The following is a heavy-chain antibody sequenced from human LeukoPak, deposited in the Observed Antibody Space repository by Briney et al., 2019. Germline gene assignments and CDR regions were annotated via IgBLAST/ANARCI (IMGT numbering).Heavy chain of an antibody. D-gene: IGHD3-3*01. V-gene: IGHV3-53*01. CDR1: GFTVSSNY. Sequence: GGSLRLPCAASGFTVSSNYMSWVRQAPGKGLEWVSVIYSGGSTYYADSVKGRFTISRDNSKNTLYLQMNSLRAEDTAVYYCASTNDYYDFWSGYLLWGQGTLVTVSS. CDR2: IYSGGST. J-gene: IGHJ4*02. CDR3: ASTNDYYDFWSGYLL.